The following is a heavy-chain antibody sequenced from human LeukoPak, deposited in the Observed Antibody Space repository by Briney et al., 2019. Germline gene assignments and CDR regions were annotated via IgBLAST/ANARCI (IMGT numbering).Heavy chain of an antibody. CDR3: TRGPGSTWYSDY. D-gene: IGHD6-13*01. CDR1: GFTFSSYS. Sequence: PGGSLRLSCAASGFTFSSYSMNWVRQAPGKGLEWVSSISSSSSYIYYADSVKGRFTISRDNSKNTLYLQMNSLRAEDTAVYYCTRGPGSTWYSDYWGQGTLVTVSS. J-gene: IGHJ4*02. V-gene: IGHV3-21*01. CDR2: ISSSSSYI.